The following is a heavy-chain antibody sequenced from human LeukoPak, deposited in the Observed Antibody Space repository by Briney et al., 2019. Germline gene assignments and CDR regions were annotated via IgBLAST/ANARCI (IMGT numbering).Heavy chain of an antibody. V-gene: IGHV1-2*02. Sequence: GAAVKVSCKATGYPFTDYYRHWVRQAPGQRLEWMGFINPRSGGTNFTQKFHGRVTMTMDTSLNTAYMDLSGITSDETAVYYCAREGNSFETRGLRVTFWFDPWGQGTLVTVSS. CDR3: AREGNSFETRGLRVTFWFDP. D-gene: IGHD2-21*02. CDR1: GYPFTDYY. J-gene: IGHJ5*02. CDR2: INPRSGGT.